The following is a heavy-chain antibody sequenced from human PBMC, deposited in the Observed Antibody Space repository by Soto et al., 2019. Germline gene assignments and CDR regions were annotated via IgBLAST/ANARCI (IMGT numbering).Heavy chain of an antibody. CDR3: AREAGTSFSVRDFDY. CDR1: VGSISSYY. Sequence: KSAETLCLTCTFSVGSISSYYWSWIRQPAGKGLEWIGRIYTSGSTNYNPSPKSRVTMSVDTSKNQFSLKLSSVTAADTAVYYCAREAGTSFSVRDFDYWGQGTMVTVSS. J-gene: IGHJ4*02. V-gene: IGHV4-4*07. CDR2: IYTSGST. D-gene: IGHD1-7*01.